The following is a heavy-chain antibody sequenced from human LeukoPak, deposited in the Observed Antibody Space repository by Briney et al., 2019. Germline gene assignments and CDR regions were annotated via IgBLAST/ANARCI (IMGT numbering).Heavy chain of an antibody. D-gene: IGHD1-14*01. J-gene: IGHJ6*02. CDR1: GFTFSSYA. CDR2: ISYDGSNK. Sequence: GGSLRLSCAASGFTFSSYAMHWVRQAPGKGLEWVAVISYDGSNKYYADSVKGRFTISRDNSKSTLYLQMNSLRAEDTAVYYWSRSWWADNLGGPTGITEGEYGMDVWGQGTTVTVSS. CDR3: SRSWWADNLGGPTGITEGEYGMDV. V-gene: IGHV3-30*04.